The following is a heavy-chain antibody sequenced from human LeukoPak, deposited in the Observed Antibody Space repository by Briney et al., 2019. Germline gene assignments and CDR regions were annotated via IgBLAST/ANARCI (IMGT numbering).Heavy chain of an antibody. CDR2: IYHSGST. CDR3: ARDPYYDSSGYRAFDI. D-gene: IGHD3-22*01. V-gene: IGHV4-38-2*02. Sequence: SETLSLTCTVSGYSISSGYYWGWIRQPPGKGLEWIGSIYHSGSTYYNPSLKSRVTISVDTSKNQFSLKLSSVTAADTAVYYCARDPYYDSSGYRAFDIWGQGTMVTVSS. CDR1: GYSISSGYY. J-gene: IGHJ3*02.